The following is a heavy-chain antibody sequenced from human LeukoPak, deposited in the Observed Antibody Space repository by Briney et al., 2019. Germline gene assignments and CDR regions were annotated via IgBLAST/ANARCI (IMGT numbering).Heavy chain of an antibody. CDR3: ARDQRGYISSWLDY. CDR1: GGSISSYY. J-gene: IGHJ4*02. Sequence: KPSETLSLTCTVSGGSISSYYWSWIRQPPGKGLEWIGYIYYSGSTNYNPSLKSRVTISVDTSKNQFSLKLSSVTAADTAVYYCARDQRGYISSWLDYWGQGTLVTVSS. D-gene: IGHD6-13*01. V-gene: IGHV4-59*01. CDR2: IYYSGST.